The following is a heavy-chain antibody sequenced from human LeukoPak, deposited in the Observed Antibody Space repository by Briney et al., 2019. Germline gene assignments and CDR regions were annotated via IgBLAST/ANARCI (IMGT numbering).Heavy chain of an antibody. Sequence: GASVKVSCEASGGTFSSYAISWVRQAPGQGLEWMGGIIPIFGTANYAQKFQGRVTITADESTSTAYMELSSLRSEDTAVYYCAYRTLSGSYGDIYFDYWGQGTLVTVSS. CDR2: IIPIFGTA. V-gene: IGHV1-69*13. D-gene: IGHD1-26*01. J-gene: IGHJ4*02. CDR3: AYRTLSGSYGDIYFDY. CDR1: GGTFSSYA.